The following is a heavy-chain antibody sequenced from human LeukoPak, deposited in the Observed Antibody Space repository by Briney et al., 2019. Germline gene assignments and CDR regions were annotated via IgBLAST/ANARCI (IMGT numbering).Heavy chain of an antibody. J-gene: IGHJ6*03. CDR2: INPNSGGT. CDR1: GYTFTGYY. Sequence: GASVKVSCKASGYTFTGYYMHWVRQAPGQGLEWMRWINPNSGGTNYAQKFQGRVTMTRDTSISTAYMELSRLRSDDTAVYYCARVKRGAGGYYYYYYMDVWGKGTTVTIPS. CDR3: ARVKRGAGGYYYYYYMDV. V-gene: IGHV1-2*02. D-gene: IGHD3-10*01.